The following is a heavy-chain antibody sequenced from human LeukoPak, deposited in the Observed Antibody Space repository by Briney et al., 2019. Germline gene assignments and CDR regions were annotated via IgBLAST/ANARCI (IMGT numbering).Heavy chain of an antibody. V-gene: IGHV3-15*01. CDR1: GFTFSNVW. CDR2: IKSKTDGGTA. Sequence: GGSLRLSCAASGFTFSNVWMNWVRQAPGKGLGWVGRIKSKTDGGTADYAAPVKGRFTISRDDSESTLYLQMNSLKTEDTALYYCTARKFESWGQGTPVTVSS. CDR3: TARKFES. J-gene: IGHJ5*01.